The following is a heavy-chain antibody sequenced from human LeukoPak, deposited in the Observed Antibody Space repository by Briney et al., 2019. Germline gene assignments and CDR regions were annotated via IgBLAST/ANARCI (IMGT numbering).Heavy chain of an antibody. J-gene: IGHJ3*02. V-gene: IGHV3-23*01. Sequence: GGSLRLSCAASGFTFGSYAMSWVRQAPGKGLEWVSAISGSGGSTYYADSVKGRFTISRDNSKNTLYLQMNSLRAEDTAVYYCAKPSEGIAVAGSAFDIWGQGTMVTVSS. D-gene: IGHD6-19*01. CDR2: ISGSGGST. CDR1: GFTFGSYA. CDR3: AKPSEGIAVAGSAFDI.